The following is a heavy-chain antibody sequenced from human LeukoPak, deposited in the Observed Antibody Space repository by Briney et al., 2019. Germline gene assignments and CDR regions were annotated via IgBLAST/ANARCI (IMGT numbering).Heavy chain of an antibody. V-gene: IGHV3-23*01. CDR1: GFTFSSYG. J-gene: IGHJ6*04. CDR3: TKDQGLLWFGELNV. CDR2: ISGSGGRT. D-gene: IGHD3-10*01. Sequence: GGSLRLXCAASGFTFSSYGMQWVRQAPGKELEWVSAISGSGGRTYYADSVKGRFTSSRDNSKNMVSLQMNSLRAEDTAVYYCTKDQGLLWFGELNVWGKGATVTVSS.